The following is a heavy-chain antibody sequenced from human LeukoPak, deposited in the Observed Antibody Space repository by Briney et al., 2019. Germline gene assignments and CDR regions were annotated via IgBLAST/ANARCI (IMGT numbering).Heavy chain of an antibody. Sequence: GGSLRLSCAASGFTLGNYWMHWVRQAPGKGLVWVSRVEGDGSSSTYADSVKGRFTISRDYAKNTLYLQMNSLRADDTAVYYCTKSDHFDYWGQGTLVTVSS. D-gene: IGHD2-21*02. CDR1: GFTLGNYW. CDR2: VEGDGSSS. V-gene: IGHV3-74*03. CDR3: TKSDHFDY. J-gene: IGHJ4*02.